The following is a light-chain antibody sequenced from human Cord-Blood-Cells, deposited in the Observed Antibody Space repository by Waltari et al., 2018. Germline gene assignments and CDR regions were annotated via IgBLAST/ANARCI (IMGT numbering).Light chain of an antibody. CDR1: SSDVGGYNY. CDR2: DVS. Sequence: QSALTQPRPVSGSPGQSVTIPCTGTSSDVGGYNYVSWYQQHPGKAPKRMIYDVSKRPSGVPDRFSGSKSGNAASLTISGLEAEDEADYYCCSYAGSYTYVFGTGTKVTVL. CDR3: CSYAGSYTYV. V-gene: IGLV2-11*01. J-gene: IGLJ1*01.